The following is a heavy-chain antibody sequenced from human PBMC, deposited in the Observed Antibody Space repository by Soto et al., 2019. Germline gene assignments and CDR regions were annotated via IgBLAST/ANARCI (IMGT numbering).Heavy chain of an antibody. D-gene: IGHD3-9*01. CDR3: SKDLPNYDILTGYYPSYY. J-gene: IGHJ4*02. V-gene: IGHV3-23*01. CDR2: ISGSGGST. CDR1: GFTFSSYA. Sequence: GGSLRLSCAASGFTFSSYAMSWVRQAPGKGLEWVSAISGSGGSTYYADSVKGRFTISRDNSKNTLYLQMNSMRAEDTAVYYYSKDLPNYDILTGYYPSYYWGQGTLVTVSS.